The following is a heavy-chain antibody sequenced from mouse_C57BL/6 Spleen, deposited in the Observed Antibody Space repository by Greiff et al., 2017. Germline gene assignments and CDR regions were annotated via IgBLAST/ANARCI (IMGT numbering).Heavy chain of an antibody. Sequence: VKLVEPGPELVKPGASVKLSCKASGYTFTSYDINWVKQRPGQGLEWIGWIYPRGGSTKYNEKFKGKATLTVDTSSSTAYMELHSLTSEDSAVYFCARHYGSSYGYFDVWGTGTTVTVSS. CDR2: IYPRGGST. V-gene: IGHV1-85*01. J-gene: IGHJ1*03. CDR1: GYTFTSYD. CDR3: ARHYGSSYGYFDV. D-gene: IGHD1-1*01.